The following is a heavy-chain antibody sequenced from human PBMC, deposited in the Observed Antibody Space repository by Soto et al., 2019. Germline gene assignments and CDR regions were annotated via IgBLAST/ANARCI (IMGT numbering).Heavy chain of an antibody. V-gene: IGHV3-33*05. Sequence: QVQLVESGGGVVQPGTSLRLSCVGSGFTFRSYVIHWVRQAPGKGLEWVALTSYDGSNNFYGDSVKGRFTISRHNSRNTVELQMESLRSEDTALYYCARWGTTGGLDVWGQGTLVSVSS. D-gene: IGHD3-16*01. CDR2: TSYDGSNN. CDR3: ARWGTTGGLDV. CDR1: GFTFRSYV. J-gene: IGHJ4*02.